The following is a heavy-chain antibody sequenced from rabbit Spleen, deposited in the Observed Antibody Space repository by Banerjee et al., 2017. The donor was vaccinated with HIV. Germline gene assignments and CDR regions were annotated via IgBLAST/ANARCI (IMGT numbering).Heavy chain of an antibody. Sequence: QSLEESGGDLVKPGASLTLTCTASGFSFSSSYYMCWVRQAPGKGLEWIACIYIGSSGSTYYTSWAKGRFTISKTSSTTVTLQMTRLTAADTATYFCARSINTAYTGLDLWGPGTLVTVS. J-gene: IGHJ3*01. D-gene: IGHD1-1*01. CDR1: GFSFSSSYY. V-gene: IGHV1S40*01. CDR3: ARSINTAYTGLDL. CDR2: IYIGSSGST.